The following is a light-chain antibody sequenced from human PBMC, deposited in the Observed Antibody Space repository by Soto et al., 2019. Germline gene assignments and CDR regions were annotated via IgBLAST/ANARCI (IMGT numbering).Light chain of an antibody. J-gene: IGLJ1*01. CDR1: SSDVGGYNY. CDR2: DVS. Sequence: VLTQPASVSGSPGQSITISCTGTSSDVGGYNYVSWYQQHPGKAPKLMIYDVSNRPSGVSNRFSGSKSGNTASLTISGLQAEDEADYYCSSYTSIYVFGTGTKVTVL. CDR3: SSYTSIYV. V-gene: IGLV2-14*01.